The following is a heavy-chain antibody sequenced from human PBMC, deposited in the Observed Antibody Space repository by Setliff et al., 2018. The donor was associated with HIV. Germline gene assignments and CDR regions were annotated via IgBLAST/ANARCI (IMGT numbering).Heavy chain of an antibody. Sequence: GGSLSLSCAASGFTFSSYGIHWVRQAPGKGLEWVAYIRYDASKKFYADSVKGRFTISRDNSKNTVYVQMNSLRLEDTAVDYCAKSGDNPGDPTVANYYYYKDVWCEGTTVTV. CDR2: IRYDASKK. D-gene: IGHD7-27*01. CDR1: GFTFSSYG. J-gene: IGHJ6*03. V-gene: IGHV3-30*02. CDR3: AKSGDNPGDPTVANYYYYKDV.